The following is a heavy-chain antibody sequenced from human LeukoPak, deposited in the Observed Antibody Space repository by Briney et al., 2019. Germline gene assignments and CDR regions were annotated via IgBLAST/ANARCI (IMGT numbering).Heavy chain of an antibody. CDR3: ARSSGSYRPFDS. D-gene: IGHD3-22*01. J-gene: IGHJ4*02. CDR2: ISHTGDI. V-gene: IGHV3-48*03. CDR1: GFTFSGFE. Sequence: GGSLRLSCAASGFTFSGFEMNWVRQAPGRGLEWISHISHTGDIKYADSVKGRFTISRDNAKNSQYLQMTSLRAEDTAVYYCARSSGSYRPFDSWGQGTLVTVSS.